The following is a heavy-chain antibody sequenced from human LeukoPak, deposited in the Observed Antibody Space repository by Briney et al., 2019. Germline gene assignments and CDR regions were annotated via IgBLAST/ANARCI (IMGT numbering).Heavy chain of an antibody. D-gene: IGHD3-10*01. CDR1: RFTFSSYG. CDR2: IRYDGSNK. V-gene: IGHV3-30*02. J-gene: IGHJ4*02. Sequence: GGSLRLSCAASRFTFSSYGMHWVRQAPGKGLEWVAFIRYDGSNKYYADSVKGRFTISRDNSKNTLYLQMNSLRAEDTAVYYCAKDRRGSGSYFDYWGQGTLVTVSS. CDR3: AKDRRGSGSYFDY.